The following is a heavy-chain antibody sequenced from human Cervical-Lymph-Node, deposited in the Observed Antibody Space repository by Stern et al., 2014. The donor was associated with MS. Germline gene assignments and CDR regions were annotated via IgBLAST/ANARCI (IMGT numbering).Heavy chain of an antibody. CDR1: GFTFGSHT. V-gene: IGHV3-30-3*02. J-gene: IGHJ4*02. D-gene: IGHD6-19*01. Sequence: MQLVESGGGVVQPGRSLRLSCAASGFTFGSHTMHWVRQAPGKGLDWVAGISYDGSNQHYADSVKGRFTISRDNSNNTLYLQMNSLRAEDTAVYYCAKPAVARYFDYWGQGTQVTVSS. CDR2: ISYDGSNQ. CDR3: AKPAVARYFDY.